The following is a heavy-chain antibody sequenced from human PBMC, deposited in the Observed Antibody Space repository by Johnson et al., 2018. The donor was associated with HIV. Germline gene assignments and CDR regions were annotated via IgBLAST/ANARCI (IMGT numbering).Heavy chain of an antibody. V-gene: IGHV3-30-3*01. D-gene: IGHD6-13*01. CDR2: ISYDGSNK. J-gene: IGHJ3*02. CDR3: AKEEGIAAAGGAFDI. CDR1: GFTFSSYA. Sequence: QVQLVESGGGVVQPGMSLRLSCAASGFTFSSYAMHWVRQAPGKGLEWVAVISYDGSNKYYADSVKGRFTTSRDNSKNTLYLQMNSLRAEDTALYYCAKEEGIAAAGGAFDIWGQGTMVIVSS.